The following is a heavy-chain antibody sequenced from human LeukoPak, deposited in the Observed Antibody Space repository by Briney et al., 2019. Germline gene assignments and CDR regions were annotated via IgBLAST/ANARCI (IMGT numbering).Heavy chain of an antibody. CDR3: ARSDRILDV. D-gene: IGHD1-14*01. Sequence: GESLKISCKGSGYSFTSYWITWVRQMPGKGLEYMGQIDPSDSYTNYRPSFQGHVTISADKSINTAYLQWSSLKASDTAIYYCARSDRILDVWGQGTTVTVSS. CDR2: IDPSDSYT. J-gene: IGHJ6*02. V-gene: IGHV5-10-1*01. CDR1: GYSFTSYW.